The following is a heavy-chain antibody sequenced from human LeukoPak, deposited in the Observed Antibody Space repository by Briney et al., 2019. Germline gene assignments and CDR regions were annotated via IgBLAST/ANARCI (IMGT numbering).Heavy chain of an antibody. CDR1: GYTLTELS. CDR2: INPNSGGT. J-gene: IGHJ4*02. Sequence: ASVKVSCKVSGYTLTELSMHWVRQAPGQGLEWMGWINPNSGGTNYAQKFQGRVTMTRDTSISTAYMELSRLRSDDTAVYYCARPYYDFWSGYYPCDYWGQGTLVTVSS. V-gene: IGHV1-2*02. D-gene: IGHD3-3*01. CDR3: ARPYYDFWSGYYPCDY.